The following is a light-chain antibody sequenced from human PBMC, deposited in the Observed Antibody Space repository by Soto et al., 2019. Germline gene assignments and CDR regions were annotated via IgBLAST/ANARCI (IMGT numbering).Light chain of an antibody. J-gene: IGLJ2*01. CDR1: RIGSKS. V-gene: IGLV3-21*02. Sequence: SYELTQPPSVSVAPGQTARITCGGNRIGSKSVHWFQQKPGQAPVLVVHDDSDRPSGIPERFSGSNSGGTATLTISRVEAGDEADYYCQVWDSCDDHRVFGGGTKLTVL. CDR3: QVWDSCDDHRV. CDR2: DDS.